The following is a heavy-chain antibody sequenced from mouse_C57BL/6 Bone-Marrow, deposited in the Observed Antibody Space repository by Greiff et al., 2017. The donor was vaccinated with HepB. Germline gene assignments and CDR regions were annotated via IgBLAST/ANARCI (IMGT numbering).Heavy chain of an antibody. CDR1: GYAFTNYL. D-gene: IGHD2-4*01. CDR3: ARGSIYYDYDGAY. V-gene: IGHV1-54*01. CDR2: INHGSGGT. Sequence: QVQLQQSGAELVRPGTSVKVSCKASGYAFTNYLIEWVKQRPGQGLEWIGVINHGSGGTNYNEKFKGKATLTADKSSSTAYMQLSSLTSEDSAVYFCARGSIYYDYDGAYWGQGTLVTVSA. J-gene: IGHJ3*01.